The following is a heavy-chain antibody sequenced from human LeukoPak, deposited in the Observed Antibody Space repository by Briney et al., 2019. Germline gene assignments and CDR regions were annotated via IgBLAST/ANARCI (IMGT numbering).Heavy chain of an antibody. V-gene: IGHV4-61*02. Sequence: SQTLSLTCTVSGGSISSGSYYWSWIRQPAGKGLEWIGRIYTSGSTNYNPSLKSRVTISVDTSKNQFSLKLSSVTAADTAVYYCARDRSSLWFRELDAFDIWGQGTMVTVSS. J-gene: IGHJ3*02. CDR3: ARDRSSLWFRELDAFDI. D-gene: IGHD3-10*01. CDR1: GGSISSGSYY. CDR2: IYTSGST.